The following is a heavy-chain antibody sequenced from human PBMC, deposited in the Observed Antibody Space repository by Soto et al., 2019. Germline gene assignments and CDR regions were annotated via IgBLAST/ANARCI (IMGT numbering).Heavy chain of an antibody. Sequence: QVQLVQSGAKVAKPGASVTVSCKASGYTFTSYDINWLRQATGQGPEWMGWMDPNSGNTVSATECQGRISLTWNTSISTAYMELNSLRSEDTAMYYCARLDTLLGSTAEHDGGFDPWGQGTLVIVSS. CDR2: MDPNSGNT. J-gene: IGHJ5*02. CDR1: GYTFTSYD. V-gene: IGHV1-8*01. CDR3: ARLDTLLGSTAEHDGGFDP. D-gene: IGHD3-10*02.